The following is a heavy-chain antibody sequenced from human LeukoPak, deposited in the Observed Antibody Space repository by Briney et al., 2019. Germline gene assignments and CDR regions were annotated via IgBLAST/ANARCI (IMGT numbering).Heavy chain of an antibody. J-gene: IGHJ6*03. D-gene: IGHD2-15*01. Sequence: ASVKVSCKASGYTFTSYYMHWVRQAPGQGLEWMGIINPSGGSTSYAQKFQGRVTMTRDTSTSTVYMELSSVTAADTAVYYCARSVEGYCSGGSCYSYYYYMDVWGKGTTVTVSS. CDR3: ARSVEGYCSGGSCYSYYYYMDV. V-gene: IGHV1-46*01. CDR2: INPSGGST. CDR1: GYTFTSYY.